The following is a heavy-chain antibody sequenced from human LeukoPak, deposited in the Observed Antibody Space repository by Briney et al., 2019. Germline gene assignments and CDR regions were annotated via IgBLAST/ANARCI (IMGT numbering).Heavy chain of an antibody. V-gene: IGHV4-59*02. D-gene: IGHD3-22*01. CDR3: ARVGDYYDSSGLIDY. CDR2: FSYSGST. CDR1: GGSVSSYY. J-gene: IGHJ4*02. Sequence: SETLSLTCTVSGGSVSSYYWSWIRQPPGKGLEWIGYFSYSGSTNYNPSLKSRVTISVDTSKNQFSLKLSSVTAADTAVYYCARVGDYYDSSGLIDYWGQGTLVTVSS.